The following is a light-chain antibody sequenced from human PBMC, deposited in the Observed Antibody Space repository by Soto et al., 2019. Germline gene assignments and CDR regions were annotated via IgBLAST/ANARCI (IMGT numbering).Light chain of an antibody. V-gene: IGKV3-11*01. Sequence: EIVLTQSPATLSLSPGERATLSCRASQSVSSYLAWYPQKPGQAPRLLIYDASNRATGIPARFSGSGSGTDFTLTISSLVPEDFAVYYCQQRSNWPLTFGGGTKVEIK. CDR2: DAS. CDR3: QQRSNWPLT. CDR1: QSVSSY. J-gene: IGKJ4*01.